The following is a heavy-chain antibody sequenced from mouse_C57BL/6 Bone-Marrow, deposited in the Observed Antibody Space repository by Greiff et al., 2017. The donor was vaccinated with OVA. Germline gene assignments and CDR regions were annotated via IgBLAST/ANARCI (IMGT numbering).Heavy chain of an antibody. Sequence: QVQLQQPGAELVMPGASVKLSCKASGYTFTSYWLHWVKQRPGQGLEWIGEIDPSDSYTNYNQKFKGKSTLTVDKSSSTAYMQLSSLTSEDSAVYYCARGVMDYLGQGTSVTVSS. CDR1: GYTFTSYW. CDR3: ARGVMDY. V-gene: IGHV1-69*01. J-gene: IGHJ4*01. CDR2: IDPSDSYT.